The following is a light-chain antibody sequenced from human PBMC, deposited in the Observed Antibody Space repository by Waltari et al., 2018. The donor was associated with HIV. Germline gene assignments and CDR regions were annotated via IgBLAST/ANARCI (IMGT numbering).Light chain of an antibody. V-gene: IGLV2-23*02. CDR1: SSDVGGYNY. CDR2: DVS. J-gene: IGLJ1*01. Sequence: QSALTQPASVSGSPGQSITISCTGTSSDVGGYNYDSWYEQHPGKAPKVMIYDVSKRPSGVSNRFSGPKSGNTASLTISRLQAEDEADYYCCSYAGSSTDVFGTGTKVTVL. CDR3: CSYAGSSTDV.